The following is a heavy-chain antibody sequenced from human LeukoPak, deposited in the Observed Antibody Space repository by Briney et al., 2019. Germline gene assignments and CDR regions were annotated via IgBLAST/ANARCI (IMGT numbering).Heavy chain of an antibody. CDR3: EDRGSLY. J-gene: IGHJ4*02. CDR2: INQDGSEK. CDR1: GFTFRIFW. D-gene: IGHD1-14*01. V-gene: IGHV3-7*01. Sequence: GGSLRLSRAATGFTFRIFWMNWIRQAPGKGLEWVATINQDGSEKYYLDSVKGRFTISRDNAKNSLYLQMNSLKADDTAVYYCEDRGSLYWGQGALVTVSS.